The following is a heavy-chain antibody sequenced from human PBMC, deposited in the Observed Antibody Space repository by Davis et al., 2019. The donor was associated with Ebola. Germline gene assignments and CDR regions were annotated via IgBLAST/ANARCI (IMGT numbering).Heavy chain of an antibody. CDR3: ARVVGATTAAFDI. V-gene: IGHV4-59*12. CDR2: VYDSETT. J-gene: IGHJ3*02. CDR1: GGSISSYY. Sequence: SETLSLTCSVSGGSISSYYWSWIRQPPGKGLEWIGDVYDSETTNYNPSLNSRVTISVDTSKNQFSLKLSSVTAADTAVYYCARVVGATTAAFDIWGQGTMVTVSS. D-gene: IGHD1-26*01.